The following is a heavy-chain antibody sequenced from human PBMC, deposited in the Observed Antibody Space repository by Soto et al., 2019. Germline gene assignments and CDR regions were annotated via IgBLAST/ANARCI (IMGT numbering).Heavy chain of an antibody. D-gene: IGHD6-19*01. Sequence: GASVKVSCKASGYTFTSYGISWVRQAPGQGLEWMGWISAYNGNTNYAQKLQGRVTMTTDTSTSTAYMELRSLRSDDTAVYYCARDLVNIAVAGTPAYYYYYYGMDVWGQGTTVTVSS. CDR3: ARDLVNIAVAGTPAYYYYYYGMDV. CDR1: GYTFTSYG. V-gene: IGHV1-18*04. CDR2: ISAYNGNT. J-gene: IGHJ6*02.